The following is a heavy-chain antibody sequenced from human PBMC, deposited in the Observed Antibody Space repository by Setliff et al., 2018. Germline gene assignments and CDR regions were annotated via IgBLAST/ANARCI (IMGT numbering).Heavy chain of an antibody. V-gene: IGHV4-39*01. CDR2: IYYSGTT. D-gene: IGHD3-10*01. J-gene: IGHJ6*03. Sequence: LSLTCTVSGGSISSSDFYWGWIRQPPGKGLEWIGSIYYSGTTYYNPSLKSPVTISIDTSKNQFSLKLSSVTAADTAVYYCARHDARGYYYYMDVWGEGTTVTVSS. CDR3: ARHDARGYYYYMDV. CDR1: GGSISSSDFY.